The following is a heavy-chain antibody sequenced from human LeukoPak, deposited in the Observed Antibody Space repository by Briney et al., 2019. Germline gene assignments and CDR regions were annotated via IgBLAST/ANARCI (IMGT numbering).Heavy chain of an antibody. V-gene: IGHV4-4*07. CDR3: AREPIFGVAVDAFDI. CDR2: IYTSGST. CDR1: GGSISSYY. Sequence: PSETLSLTCTVSGGSISSYYWSWIRQPAGKGLEWIGRIYTSGSTNYNPSLKSRVTMSVDTSKNQFSLKLSSVTAADTAVYYCAREPIFGVAVDAFDIWGQGTMVTVSS. D-gene: IGHD3-3*01. J-gene: IGHJ3*02.